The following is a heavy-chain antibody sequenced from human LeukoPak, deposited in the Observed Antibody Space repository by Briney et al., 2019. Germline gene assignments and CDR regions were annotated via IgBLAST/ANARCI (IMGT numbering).Heavy chain of an antibody. CDR2: INPSGGST. Sequence: ASVKVSCKASGYTFTSYYMHWVRQAPGQGLEWMGIINPSGGSTSYAQKFQGRVTTTRDMSTSTVYMELSSLRSEDTAVYSRARVKAYSSGYYYSYYFDYWGQGTLVTVSS. CDR3: ARVKAYSSGYYYSYYFDY. CDR1: GYTFTSYY. J-gene: IGHJ4*02. D-gene: IGHD3-22*01. V-gene: IGHV1-46*01.